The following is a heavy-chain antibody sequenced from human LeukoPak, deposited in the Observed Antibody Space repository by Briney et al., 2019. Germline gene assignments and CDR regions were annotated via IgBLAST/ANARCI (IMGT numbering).Heavy chain of an antibody. J-gene: IGHJ3*02. CDR2: ISSSSSYI. CDR3: ARDGSQYYYGSGSRYDAFDI. Sequence: PGGSLRLSSAASGFTFSSYSMNWVRQAPGKGLEWVSSISSSSSYIYYADSVKGRFTISRDNAKNSLYLQMNSLRAEDTAVYYCARDGSQYYYGSGSRYDAFDIWGQGTMVTVSS. D-gene: IGHD3-10*01. CDR1: GFTFSSYS. V-gene: IGHV3-21*01.